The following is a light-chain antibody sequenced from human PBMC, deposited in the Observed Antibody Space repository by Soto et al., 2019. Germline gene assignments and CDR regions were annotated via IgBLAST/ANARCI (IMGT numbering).Light chain of an antibody. CDR1: QSVSSSY. CDR2: GAS. CDR3: QEYGSSPRT. Sequence: EIVLTQSPGTLSLSPGERATLSCRASQSVSSSYLAWYQQKPGQAPRLLIYGASSRATGIPDRFSGSGSGTDFPLTISRLETEGFAVYYCQEYGSSPRTFGGGTKVEI. V-gene: IGKV3-20*01. J-gene: IGKJ4*01.